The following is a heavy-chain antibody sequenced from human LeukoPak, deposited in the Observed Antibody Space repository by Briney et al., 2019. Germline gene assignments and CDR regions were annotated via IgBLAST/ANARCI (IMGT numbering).Heavy chain of an antibody. V-gene: IGHV3-30-3*01. CDR2: ISYDGSNK. D-gene: IGHD1-26*01. CDR3: ARSYSGSYRDAFDI. J-gene: IGHJ3*02. Sequence: GGSLRLSCAASGFTFGSFAMHWVRQAPGKGLEWVAVISYDGSNKYYADSVKGRFTISRDNSKNTVYLQMDSLRAENTAVYYCARSYSGSYRDAFDIWGQGTMVTVSS. CDR1: GFTFGSFA.